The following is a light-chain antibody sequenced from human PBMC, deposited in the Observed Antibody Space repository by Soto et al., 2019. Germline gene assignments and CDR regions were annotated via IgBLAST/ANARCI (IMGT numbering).Light chain of an antibody. V-gene: IGLV1-44*01. CDR3: SAWDDSLNGPV. Sequence: QSVLTQPPSASGTPGQRVIISCSGSSSNIGSNTVNWYQQVPGTAPRLLIYNNNQWPSGVPDRFSGSKSGSSASLAISGLQSGDEAYYYCSAWDDSLNGPVFGGGTKLTVL. CDR2: NNN. J-gene: IGLJ2*01. CDR1: SSNIGSNT.